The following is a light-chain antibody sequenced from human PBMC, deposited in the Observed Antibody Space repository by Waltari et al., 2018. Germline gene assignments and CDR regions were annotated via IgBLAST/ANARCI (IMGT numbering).Light chain of an antibody. J-gene: IGKJ4*01. V-gene: IGKV2-28*01. CDR3: MQALQTPLT. CDR1: QSLLQSNGNNC. Sequence: DIVMTQSPLSLPVTPGEPASISFRSSQSLLQSNGNNCLDWYLQKPGQSPQLLIYLGSNRASGVPDRFGGSGSGTDFTLKISRVEAEDVGVYYCMQALQTPLTFGGGTKVEIK. CDR2: LGS.